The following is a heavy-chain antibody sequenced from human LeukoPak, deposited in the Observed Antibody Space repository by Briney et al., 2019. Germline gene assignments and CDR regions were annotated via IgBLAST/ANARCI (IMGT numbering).Heavy chain of an antibody. CDR1: GFTFSSSA. V-gene: IGHV3-23*01. CDR3: ATVPLYSSSWYRLGPLDY. Sequence: GGSLRLSCAASGFTFSSSAMSWVRQAPGKGLEWVSTIGGSGSGSSTYYADSVKGRFTISRDNSKNTLYLQMNSLRAEDTAVYYCATVPLYSSSWYRLGPLDYWGQGTLVTVSS. CDR2: IGGSGSGSST. J-gene: IGHJ4*02. D-gene: IGHD6-13*01.